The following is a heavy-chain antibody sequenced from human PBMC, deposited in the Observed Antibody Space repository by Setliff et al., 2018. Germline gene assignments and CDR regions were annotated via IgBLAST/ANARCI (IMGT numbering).Heavy chain of an antibody. J-gene: IGHJ4*02. V-gene: IGHV4-59*01. CDR3: AKGRGEMDS. Sequence: ETLSLTCSVSGDSMSFSYWSWIRQPPGKGLEWIGYIHYSGSTDSHPSLKSRVSISIDTSKNQFSLNVRSVTAADTAIYYCAKGRGEMDSWGQGILVTVSS. CDR1: GDSMSFSY. CDR2: IHYSGST. D-gene: IGHD3-10*01.